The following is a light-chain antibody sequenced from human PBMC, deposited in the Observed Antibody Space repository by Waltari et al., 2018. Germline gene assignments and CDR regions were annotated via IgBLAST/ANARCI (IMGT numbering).Light chain of an antibody. CDR1: ILAKQY. J-gene: IGLJ2*01. Sequence: YELTQTPSMSVSPGQTASITCSGDILAKQYGHWYQQKPGQAPILIIYRDSERPSGIPERVSGSSSGTTVTLTVSDVKSEDEADYYCQTTVSSGTYTGLFGGGAKLNVL. CDR2: RDS. V-gene: IGLV3-25*03. CDR3: QTTVSSGTYTGL.